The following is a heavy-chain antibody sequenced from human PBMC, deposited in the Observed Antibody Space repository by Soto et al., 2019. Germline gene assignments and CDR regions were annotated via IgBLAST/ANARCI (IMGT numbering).Heavy chain of an antibody. Sequence: SETLSLTCAVSGGCVSSGGYYWCWIRQHPGKGLEWIGYIYYSGSTNYNPSLKSRVTISVDTSKNQFSLKLSSVTAADTAVYYCARGPGYYYYGMDVWGQGTTVTVSS. CDR3: ARGPGYYYYGMDV. CDR2: IYYSGST. V-gene: IGHV4-31*11. J-gene: IGHJ6*02. CDR1: GGCVSSGGYY. D-gene: IGHD3-10*01.